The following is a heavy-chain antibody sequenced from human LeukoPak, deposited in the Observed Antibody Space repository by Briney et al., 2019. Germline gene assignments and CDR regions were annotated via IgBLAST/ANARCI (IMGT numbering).Heavy chain of an antibody. V-gene: IGHV4-59*01. J-gene: IGHJ4*02. D-gene: IGHD3-22*01. Sequence: SETLSLTCTVSGGSISSYYWSWIRQPPGKGLEWIGYIYYSGSTNYNPSLKSRVTISVDTSKNQFSLKLSSVTAADTAVCYCASTTPYYYDSSGPNLRFDYWGQGTLVTVSS. CDR1: GGSISSYY. CDR3: ASTTPYYYDSSGPNLRFDY. CDR2: IYYSGST.